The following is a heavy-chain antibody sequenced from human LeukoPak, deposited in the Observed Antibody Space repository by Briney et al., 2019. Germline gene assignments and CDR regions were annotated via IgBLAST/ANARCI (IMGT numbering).Heavy chain of an antibody. V-gene: IGHV4-34*01. CDR2: INHSGST. CDR3: ARDYGSTMVRAGRRYYFDY. J-gene: IGHJ4*02. D-gene: IGHD3-10*01. Sequence: SETLSLTCAVYGGSFSGYYWRWIHQPPRKGLEWIGEINHSGSTNYNPSLKSRVTISVDTSKNQFSLKLSSVTAADTAVYYCARDYGSTMVRAGRRYYFDYWGQGTLVTVSS. CDR1: GGSFSGYY.